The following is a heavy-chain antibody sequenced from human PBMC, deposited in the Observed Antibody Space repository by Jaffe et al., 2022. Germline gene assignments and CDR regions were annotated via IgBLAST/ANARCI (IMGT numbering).Heavy chain of an antibody. V-gene: IGHV1-8*01. CDR1: GYTFTSYD. J-gene: IGHJ6*03. CDR3: ARGTAVAGNSPEDYYYMDV. D-gene: IGHD6-19*01. CDR2: MNPNSGNT. Sequence: QVQLVQSGAEVKKPGASVKVSCKASGYTFTSYDINWVRQATGQGLEWMGWMNPNSGNTGYAQKFQGRVTMTRNTSISTAYMELSSLRSEDTAVYYCARGTAVAGNSPEDYYYMDVWGKGTTVTVSS.